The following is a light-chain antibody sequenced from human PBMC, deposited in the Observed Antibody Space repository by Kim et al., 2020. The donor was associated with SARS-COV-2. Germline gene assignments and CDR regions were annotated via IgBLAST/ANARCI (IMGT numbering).Light chain of an antibody. CDR3: QAWDSSTAV. J-gene: IGLJ3*02. CDR2: QDS. Sequence: ASPAQTSSITCSGDNLGDKYACWYQQKPCQSPVLVIYQDSKPPSAIPERFSGSNSGNTATLTISGTQAMDEADYYCQAWDSSTAVFGGGTKLTVL. CDR1: NLGDKY. V-gene: IGLV3-1*01.